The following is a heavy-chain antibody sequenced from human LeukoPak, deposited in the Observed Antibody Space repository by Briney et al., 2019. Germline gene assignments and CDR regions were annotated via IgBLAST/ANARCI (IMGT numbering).Heavy chain of an antibody. Sequence: ASVKISCKVSGYTFTDYYMHWVRQAPGQGLEWMGIINPSGGSTSYAQKFQGRVTMTRDTSTSTVYMELSSLRSEDTAVYYCARFTYSYVNYWGQGTLVTVSS. CDR1: GYTFTDYY. CDR2: INPSGGST. J-gene: IGHJ4*02. CDR3: ARFTYSYVNY. D-gene: IGHD5-18*01. V-gene: IGHV1-46*01.